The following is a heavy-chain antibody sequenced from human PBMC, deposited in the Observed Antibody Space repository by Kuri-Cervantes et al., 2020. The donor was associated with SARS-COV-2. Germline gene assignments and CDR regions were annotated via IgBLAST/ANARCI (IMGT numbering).Heavy chain of an antibody. CDR2: ISRSGGMI. V-gene: IGHV3-48*03. CDR3: AREIIVGTTIGGAIDY. Sequence: GGSLRLSCAASGFTFSSYEMNWVRQAPGKGLEWVSYISRSGGMIYYAESVKGRFTISRDNAKNSLYLHLNSLRAEDTAVYYCAREIIVGTTIGGAIDYWGQGALVTVSS. CDR1: GFTFSSYE. D-gene: IGHD1-26*01. J-gene: IGHJ4*02.